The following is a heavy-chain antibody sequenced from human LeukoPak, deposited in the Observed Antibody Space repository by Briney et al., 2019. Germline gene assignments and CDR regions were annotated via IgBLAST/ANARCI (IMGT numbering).Heavy chain of an antibody. CDR3: AELGVTMIGGV. Sequence: GGSLRLSCARSVFTFSHYSMNWVREAPGEGGEWGASFVSDLSFISYADSVKGRFTISRDNAKNSLYLQINSVRAEDTAVYYCAELGVTMIGGVWGKGTTVTISS. V-gene: IGHV3-21*01. CDR1: VFTFSHYS. D-gene: IGHD3-10*02. J-gene: IGHJ6*04. CDR2: FVSDLSFI.